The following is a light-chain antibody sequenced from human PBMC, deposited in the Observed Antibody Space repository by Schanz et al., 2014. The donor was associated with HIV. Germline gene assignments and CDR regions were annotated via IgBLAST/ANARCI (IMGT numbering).Light chain of an antibody. Sequence: EIVMTQSPATLSVSPGERATLSCRASQSIRTNLAWYQQKPGQPPRLLIYGASTRATGIPARFSGSGSGTEFTLTISRLEPEDFAVYYCQQYGSSPPWTFGQGTKVEIK. CDR3: QQYGSSPPWT. V-gene: IGKV3-15*01. CDR2: GAS. J-gene: IGKJ1*01. CDR1: QSIRTN.